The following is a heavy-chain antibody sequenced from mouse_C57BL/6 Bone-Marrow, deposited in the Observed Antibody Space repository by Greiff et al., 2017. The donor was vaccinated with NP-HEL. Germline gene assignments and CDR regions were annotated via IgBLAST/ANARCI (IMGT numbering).Heavy chain of an antibody. D-gene: IGHD2-4*01. CDR1: GYTFTSYW. V-gene: IGHV1-69*01. J-gene: IGHJ4*01. CDR2: IDPSDSYT. Sequence: VQLHQPGAELVMPGASVKLSCKASGYTFTSYWMHWVKQRPGPGLEWIGEIDPSDSYTNYNQKFKGKSTLTVDKSSSTAYMQLSSLTSEDSAVYYCAREGDYDENAMDYWGQGTSVTVSS. CDR3: AREGDYDENAMDY.